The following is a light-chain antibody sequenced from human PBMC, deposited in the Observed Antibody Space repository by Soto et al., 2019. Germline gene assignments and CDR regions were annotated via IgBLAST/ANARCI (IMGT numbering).Light chain of an antibody. CDR2: DAS. J-gene: IGKJ1*01. Sequence: EIVLTQSPATLSLSPGERATLSGRASQSVSSYLAWYQQKPGQDPRLLIYDASNRATGIPARFSGSGSGTDFTLTISSLEPEDFAVYYCQQRSNWPKTFGQGTKVDIK. CDR3: QQRSNWPKT. V-gene: IGKV3-11*01. CDR1: QSVSSY.